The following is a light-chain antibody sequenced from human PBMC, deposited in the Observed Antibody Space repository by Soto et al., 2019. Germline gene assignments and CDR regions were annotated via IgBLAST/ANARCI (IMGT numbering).Light chain of an antibody. CDR3: ASFTGSIAPLV. Sequence: QSVLTHPASVSGSPGQSITISCTGTSCDIGSYNRVSWYQQHPGKAPKLIIYEVTDRPSGVSNRFSGSKSGNTASLTISGLQAEDEADYYCASFTGSIAPLVFGTGTKVTVL. V-gene: IGLV2-14*01. J-gene: IGLJ1*01. CDR1: SCDIGSYNR. CDR2: EVT.